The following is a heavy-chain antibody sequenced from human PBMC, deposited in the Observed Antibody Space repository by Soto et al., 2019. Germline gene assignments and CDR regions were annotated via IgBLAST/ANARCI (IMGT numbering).Heavy chain of an antibody. CDR3: ARGGGTILAPLP. CDR1: GYTFTGYF. V-gene: IGHV1-2*02. J-gene: IGHJ5*02. D-gene: IGHD3-3*01. Sequence: QVQLAQSGAEVKKPGASVKVSCKASGYTFTGYFMHWVRQAPGQGLEWMGWINPNSGATKYALKFQGRVTLTRDTSINTAYMEMSMLRSDDTAVYYCARGGGTILAPLPWGQGTLVTVSS. CDR2: INPNSGAT.